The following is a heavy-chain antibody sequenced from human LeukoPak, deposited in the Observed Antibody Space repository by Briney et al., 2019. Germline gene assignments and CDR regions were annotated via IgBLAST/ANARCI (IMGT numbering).Heavy chain of an antibody. Sequence: SATLSLTCTVSGGSISSSSYYWGWIRQPPGKGLEWIWSIYYSGSTYYNPSLKSRVTISVDTTKNQFSLNLSSVTAADTAVYYCARRGEDIVVVPAATRLNWFDPWGQGTLVTVSS. J-gene: IGHJ5*02. V-gene: IGHV4-39*01. CDR1: GGSISSSSYY. CDR2: IYYSGST. CDR3: ARRGEDIVVVPAATRLNWFDP. D-gene: IGHD2-2*01.